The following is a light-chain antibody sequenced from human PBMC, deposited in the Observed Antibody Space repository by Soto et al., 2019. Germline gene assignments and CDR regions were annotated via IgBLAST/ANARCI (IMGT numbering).Light chain of an antibody. CDR2: DVT. J-gene: IGLJ1*01. CDR3: SSYTTSRTRV. Sequence: QSALTQPASVSGSPGQSITIYCTGTGSDVGAYKYVSWYQQHPGKGPKFIIYDVTHRPSGISNRFSGSKSGNTASLIISGLQAEDEADYYCSSYTTSRTRVFGTGTKLTVL. CDR1: GSDVGAYKY. V-gene: IGLV2-14*03.